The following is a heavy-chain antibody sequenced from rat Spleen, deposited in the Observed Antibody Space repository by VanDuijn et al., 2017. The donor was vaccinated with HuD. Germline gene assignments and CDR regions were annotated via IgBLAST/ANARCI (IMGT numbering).Heavy chain of an antibody. CDR2: IQSGGST. Sequence: QVQLKESGPGLVQPSQTLSLTCTVSGFSLTDYSVHWVRQPPGKGLEWMGRIQSGGSTDYDSALKSRLSISRDTSKSQVFLKMNSLQTEDTAIYSCTRGSGSPFAYWGQGTLVTVSS. J-gene: IGHJ3*01. V-gene: IGHV2-19*01. D-gene: IGHD4-3*01. CDR1: GFSLTDYS. CDR3: TRGSGSPFAY.